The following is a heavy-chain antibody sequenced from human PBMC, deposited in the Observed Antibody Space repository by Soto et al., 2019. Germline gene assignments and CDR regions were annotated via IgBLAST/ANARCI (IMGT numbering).Heavy chain of an antibody. CDR3: AIPLARTTPFDY. J-gene: IGHJ4*02. V-gene: IGHV5-10-1*01. D-gene: IGHD1-7*01. CDR2: IDPSDSYI. Sequence: GESLKISCQASGYTFTNYYIAWVRQVPGKGLEWMGRIDPSDSYIKYSPSFEGHVTMSVDKSISTAFLQWSRLEASDTAMYFCAIPLARTTPFDYWGQGTLVTVSS. CDR1: GYTFTNYY.